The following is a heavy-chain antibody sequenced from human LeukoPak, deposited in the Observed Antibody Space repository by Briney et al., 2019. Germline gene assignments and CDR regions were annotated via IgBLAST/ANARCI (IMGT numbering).Heavy chain of an antibody. CDR3: ATFRIAAAGRRGAFFDY. CDR1: GFTFSSCE. V-gene: IGHV3-48*03. CDR2: ISSSGSTI. J-gene: IGHJ4*02. Sequence: PGGSLRLSCAASGFTFSSCEMNWARQTPGKVLEWVSYISSSGSTIYYADSVEGRFTISRDNAKNSLYLQMNSLRAEDTAVYYCATFRIAAAGRRGAFFDYWGQGTLVTVSS. D-gene: IGHD6-13*01.